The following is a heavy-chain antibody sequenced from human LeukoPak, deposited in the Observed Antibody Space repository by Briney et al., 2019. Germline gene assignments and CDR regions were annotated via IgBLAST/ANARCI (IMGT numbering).Heavy chain of an antibody. CDR1: GFTFSSYA. V-gene: IGHV3-23*01. J-gene: IGHJ4*02. D-gene: IGHD6-13*01. CDR2: ISGSGGST. Sequence: GGSLRLSCAASGFTFSSYAMSWVRQAPGKGLEWVSAISGSGGSTYYAESVKGRFTISRDNSKNTLYLHMNSLRAEDTAVYYCAKTRVGIAAADSFDYWGQGTLVTVSS. CDR3: AKTRVGIAAADSFDY.